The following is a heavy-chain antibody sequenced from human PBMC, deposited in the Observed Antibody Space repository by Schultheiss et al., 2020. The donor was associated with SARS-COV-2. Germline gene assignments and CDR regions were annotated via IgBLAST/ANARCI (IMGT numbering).Heavy chain of an antibody. J-gene: IGHJ2*01. CDR3: ARDRTYYYAFDL. CDR2: IKQDGSEK. CDR1: GFTFSSYA. V-gene: IGHV3-7*01. D-gene: IGHD3-10*01. Sequence: GGSLRLSCAASGFTFSSYAMHWVRQAPGKGLEWVANIKQDGSEKYYVDSVKGRFTISRDNSKNTLYLQMNSLRAEDTAVYYCARDRTYYYAFDLWGRGTLVTVSS.